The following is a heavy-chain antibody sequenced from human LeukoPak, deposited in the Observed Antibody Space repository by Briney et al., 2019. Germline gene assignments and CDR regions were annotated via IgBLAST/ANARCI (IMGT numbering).Heavy chain of an antibody. J-gene: IGHJ4*02. CDR2: ISYDGSNK. Sequence: PGGSLRLSCAASGFTFSSYAMHWVRQAPGKGLEWVAVISYDGSNKYYADSVKGRFTISRDNAKNSLYLQMNSLRAEDTAVYYCASSPFLEWSKPLDYWGQGTLVTVSS. V-gene: IGHV3-30-3*01. D-gene: IGHD3-3*01. CDR3: ASSPFLEWSKPLDY. CDR1: GFTFSSYA.